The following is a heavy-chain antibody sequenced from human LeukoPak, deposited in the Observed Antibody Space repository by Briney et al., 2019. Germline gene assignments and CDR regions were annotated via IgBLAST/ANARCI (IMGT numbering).Heavy chain of an antibody. CDR2: IRSEGSNK. D-gene: IGHD3-22*01. CDR1: GFSFSNSG. V-gene: IGHV3-30*02. CDR3: AIANYYEGFDY. Sequence: GGSLRLSCAASGFSFSNSGAHWVRQAPGKGLEWVAFIRSEGSNKYYADSVKGRFTISRDNAKNSLYLQMNSLRAEDTAVYYCAIANYYEGFDYWGQGTLVTVSS. J-gene: IGHJ4*02.